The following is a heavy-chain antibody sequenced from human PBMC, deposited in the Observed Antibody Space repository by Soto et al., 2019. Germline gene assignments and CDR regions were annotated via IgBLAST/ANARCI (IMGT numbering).Heavy chain of an antibody. V-gene: IGHV3-23*01. J-gene: IGHJ4*02. Sequence: EVQLSESGGGLVQPGGSLRLSCVASGFSFSDYDMSWVRQAPGKGLEYVSAVSASGGHTYDSESVQGRFNISRDNSKNTLYLQMRCLRADATAVYYCANQKLCGEARPCYFWGQGTLVTVSS. D-gene: IGHD6-6*01. CDR3: ANQKLCGEARPCYF. CDR1: GFSFSDYD. CDR2: VSASGGHT.